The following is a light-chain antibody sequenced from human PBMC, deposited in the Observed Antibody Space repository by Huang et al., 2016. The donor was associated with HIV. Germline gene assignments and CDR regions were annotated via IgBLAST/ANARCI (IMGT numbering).Light chain of an antibody. CDR2: GAS. CDR1: QSVATN. J-gene: IGKJ2*01. Sequence: EIIMTQSPATLSLSPGEGASLSCRANQSVATNLAWYLHRPGQSPMFLIFGASSRASGLPGRFSGSGSGTQFTLTVSGLQSEDFAVYYCQQYHNWPYTFGQGTKLEI. CDR3: QQYHNWPYT. V-gene: IGKV3-15*01.